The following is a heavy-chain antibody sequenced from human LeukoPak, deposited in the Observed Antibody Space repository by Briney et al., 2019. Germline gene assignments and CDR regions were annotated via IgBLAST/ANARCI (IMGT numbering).Heavy chain of an antibody. V-gene: IGHV4-39*01. CDR2: IYYSGST. CDR1: GGSINTSSYR. CDR3: VRRRYYYDSSGDLGWFDP. Sequence: SETLSLTCAVSGGSINTSSYRWGWIRQPPGKGLELIGSIYYSGSTHYNPSLKSRVTISVDTSKNQFSLKLSSVTAADTAVYYCVRRRYYYDSSGDLGWFDPWGQGTLVTVSS. J-gene: IGHJ5*02. D-gene: IGHD3-22*01.